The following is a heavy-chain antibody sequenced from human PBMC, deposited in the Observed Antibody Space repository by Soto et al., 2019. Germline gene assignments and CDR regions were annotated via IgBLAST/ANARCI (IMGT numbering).Heavy chain of an antibody. CDR1: GAYISSSSYC. J-gene: IGHJ4*02. CDR2: IYHSGST. V-gene: IGHV4-39*07. D-gene: IGHD3-3*01. CDR3: ARANDDFWRALDY. Sequence: TSETLSLTCTVYGAYISSSSYCWGWIRQPPGKGLEWVGCIYHSGSTYYNPSLKSRVTISVDTSKNQFSLNLSSVTAADTAMYYCARANDDFWRALDYWGQGTVVTVSS.